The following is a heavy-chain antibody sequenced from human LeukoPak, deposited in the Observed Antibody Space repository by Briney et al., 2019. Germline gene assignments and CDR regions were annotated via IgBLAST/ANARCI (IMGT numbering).Heavy chain of an antibody. J-gene: IGHJ3*02. CDR3: ASSRRYYYDSSGYYAFDI. V-gene: IGHV4-30-4*08. CDR2: IYYSGST. D-gene: IGHD3-22*01. CDR1: GGSISSGDYY. Sequence: ASETLSLTCTVSGGSISSGDYYWSWIRQPPGKGLEWIGYIYYSGSTYYNPSLKSRVTISVDTSKNQFSLKLSSVTAADTAVYYCASSRRYYYDSSGYYAFDIWGQGTMVTVSS.